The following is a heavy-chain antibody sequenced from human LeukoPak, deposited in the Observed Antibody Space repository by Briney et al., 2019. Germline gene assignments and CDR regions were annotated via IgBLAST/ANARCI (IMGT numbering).Heavy chain of an antibody. D-gene: IGHD2-21*02. V-gene: IGHV4-39*01. CDR3: AGLVVVTATIDY. Sequence: SETLSLTCTVSGVSISSSPYYWGWIRQPPGKGLEWIGNIFYSGSTYYNPSLKSRVTISVDTSKNQFSLRLSSVTAADTAVYYCAGLVVVTATIDYWGQGALVTVSS. CDR1: GVSISSSPYY. J-gene: IGHJ4*02. CDR2: IFYSGST.